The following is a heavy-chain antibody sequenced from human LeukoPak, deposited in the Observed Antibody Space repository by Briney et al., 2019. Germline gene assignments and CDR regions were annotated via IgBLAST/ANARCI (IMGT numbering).Heavy chain of an antibody. Sequence: GGSLRLSCAASGFTFDDYAMHWVRQAPGKGLEWVSGISWNSGSIGYADSVKGRFTISRDNAKNSLYLQMNSLRAEDTALYYCARENELLPFDYWGQGTLVTVSS. V-gene: IGHV3-9*01. J-gene: IGHJ4*02. CDR3: ARENELLPFDY. CDR1: GFTFDDYA. D-gene: IGHD1-26*01. CDR2: ISWNSGSI.